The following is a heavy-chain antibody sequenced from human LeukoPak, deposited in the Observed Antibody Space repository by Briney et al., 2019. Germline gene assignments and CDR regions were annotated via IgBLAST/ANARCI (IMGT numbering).Heavy chain of an antibody. CDR1: GFTFDDYA. D-gene: IGHD7-27*01. Sequence: GGSLRLSCAASGFTFDDYAMHWVRQAPGKGLERVSGISWNSGSIGYADSVKGRFTISRDNAKNSLYLQMNSLRAEDTALYYCAKGPVTGYFDYWGQGTLVTVSS. J-gene: IGHJ4*02. CDR3: AKGPVTGYFDY. V-gene: IGHV3-9*01. CDR2: ISWNSGSI.